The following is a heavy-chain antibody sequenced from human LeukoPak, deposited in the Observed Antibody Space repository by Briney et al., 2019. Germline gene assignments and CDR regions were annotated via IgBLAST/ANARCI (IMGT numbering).Heavy chain of an antibody. Sequence: GGSLRLSCAASGFTFSSYWMSWVRQAPGKGLEWVANIKQDGSEKYYVDSVKGRFTISRDNAKNSLYLQMNSLRAEDTAVYYCARRRDSGSYVFDYWGQGTLVTVSS. D-gene: IGHD1-26*01. CDR3: ARRRDSGSYVFDY. CDR1: GFTFSSYW. V-gene: IGHV3-7*01. CDR2: IKQDGSEK. J-gene: IGHJ4*02.